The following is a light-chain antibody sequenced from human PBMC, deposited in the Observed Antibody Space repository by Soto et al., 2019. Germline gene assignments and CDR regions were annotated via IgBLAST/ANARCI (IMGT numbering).Light chain of an antibody. J-gene: IGKJ4*01. CDR3: QEYNNWPPLS. Sequence: TITTQPRGTLAFTSGETATLSCKASQSVSSSYLAWYQQKPGQAPRLLIYGASTRATGIPARFSGSGSGTEFTLTISSLQSEEFGVYYCQEYNNWPPLSFGGGTKVDIK. CDR2: GAS. CDR1: QSVSSSY. V-gene: IGKV3-15*01.